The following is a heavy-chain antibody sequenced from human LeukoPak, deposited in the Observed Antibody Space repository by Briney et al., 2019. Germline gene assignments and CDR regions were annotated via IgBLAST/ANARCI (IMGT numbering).Heavy chain of an antibody. CDR1: GGSISSYY. J-gene: IGHJ4*02. CDR2: IYYSGST. CDR3: ARGTYSSGRIPFDY. V-gene: IGHV4-59*01. Sequence: PSETLSLTCTVSGGSISSYYWSWIRQPPGKGLERIGYIYYSGSTNYNPSLRSRVTISVDTSKNQFSLKLSSVTAADTAVYYCARGTYSSGRIPFDYWGQGTLVTVSS. D-gene: IGHD6-19*01.